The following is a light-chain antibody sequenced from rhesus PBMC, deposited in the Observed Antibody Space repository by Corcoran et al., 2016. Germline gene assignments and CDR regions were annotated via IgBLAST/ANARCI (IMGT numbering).Light chain of an antibody. CDR1: QGICSY. J-gene: IGKJ4*01. CDR2: AAT. Sequence: DIQMTQSPSSLSTSVGDTVTITCRESQGICSYLSWFQKKTGKAPKFLIYAATTLQSGVPSRFSCSGSGTDFTLTISSLQPEDFATYYCQQYKSYPPTFGGGTKVEIK. CDR3: QQYKSYPPT. V-gene: IGKV1-28*02.